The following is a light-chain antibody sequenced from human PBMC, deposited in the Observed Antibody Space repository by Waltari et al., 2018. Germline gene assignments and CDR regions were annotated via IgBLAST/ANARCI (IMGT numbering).Light chain of an antibody. CDR2: SSV. CDR3: LLYYGGTWV. J-gene: IGLJ3*02. Sequence: QIVVTQEPSVTVSPGGKVTLTCASSTGTVSHDFSPNWFQQKPGQAPRSLIHSSVAKHSWTPARFSGSLLGGKARLTLSGVRPEDEADYYCLLYYGGTWVFGGGTKLTV. V-gene: IGLV7-43*01. CDR1: TGTVSHDFS.